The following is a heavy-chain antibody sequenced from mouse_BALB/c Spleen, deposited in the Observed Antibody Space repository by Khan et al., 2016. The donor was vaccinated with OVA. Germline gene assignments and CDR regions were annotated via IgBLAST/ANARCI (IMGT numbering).Heavy chain of an antibody. D-gene: IGHD2-3*01. CDR3: DRWLDGYSSLYAMDY. J-gene: IGHJ4*01. Sequence: QVQLQQSGPGLVAPSQSLSITCTVSGFSLTSYGVHWVRQPPGKGLEWLVVIWSDGSTNYNSVLKSRLSISKDNSKSHVFLKMNSLQTDDTAIYYCDRWLDGYSSLYAMDYWGQGTSVTVSS. V-gene: IGHV2-6*02. CDR2: IWSDGST. CDR1: GFSLTSYG.